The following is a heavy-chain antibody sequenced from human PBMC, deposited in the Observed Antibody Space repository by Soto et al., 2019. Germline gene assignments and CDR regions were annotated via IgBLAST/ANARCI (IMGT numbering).Heavy chain of an antibody. D-gene: IGHD2-15*01. J-gene: IGHJ5*02. Sequence: GESLKISCKGSGYSFTNHWIGWVRQMPGKGLEWMGIIYPGDSYTRYSPSFQGQVTISADESITTAYLQWSSLQASDPAIYYCARTYCSGGSCYFGVNWFDPWGQGTLVTVSS. CDR3: ARTYCSGGSCYFGVNWFDP. CDR2: IYPGDSYT. CDR1: GYSFTNHW. V-gene: IGHV5-51*01.